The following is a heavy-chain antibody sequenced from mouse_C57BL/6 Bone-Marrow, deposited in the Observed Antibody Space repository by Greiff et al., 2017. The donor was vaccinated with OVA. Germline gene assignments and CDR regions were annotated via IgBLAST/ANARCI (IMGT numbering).Heavy chain of an antibody. CDR1: GYTFTSYW. CDR3: ARSDYYGSSPYYFDY. V-gene: IGHV1-52*01. D-gene: IGHD1-1*01. J-gene: IGHJ2*01. CDR2: IDPSDSET. Sequence: QVQLKQPGAELVRPGSSVKLSCKASGYTFTSYWMHWVKQRPIQGLEWIGNIDPSDSETHYNQKFKDKATLTVDKSSSTAYMQLSSLTSEDSAVYYCARSDYYGSSPYYFDYWGQGTTLTVSS.